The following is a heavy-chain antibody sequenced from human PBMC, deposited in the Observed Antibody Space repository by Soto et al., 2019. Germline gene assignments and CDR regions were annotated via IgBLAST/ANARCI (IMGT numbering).Heavy chain of an antibody. V-gene: IGHV5-51*01. CDR2: INPGDSES. CDR1: GYSFSNYC. J-gene: IGHJ4*02. Sequence: GESLKSSGKASGYSFSNYCIGWVLQMPGKGLEWMAIINPGDSESRYSPSFQGQVTISADKSISTAYLQWNSLKASDTAMYYCARPSNNYVAHWGQGTLVTVSS. D-gene: IGHD4-4*01. CDR3: ARPSNNYVAH.